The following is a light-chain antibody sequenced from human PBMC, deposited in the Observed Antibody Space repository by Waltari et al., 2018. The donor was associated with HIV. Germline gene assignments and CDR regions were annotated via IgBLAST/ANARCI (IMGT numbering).Light chain of an antibody. J-gene: IGKJ3*01. CDR1: QGISSY. Sequence: DIQLTQSPSFLSASVGDRVTITCRASQGISSYLAWYQQKPGKAPKLLIYAASTLQSGFPSRFSGSGSGTEFTLTISSLQPEDFATYYCQHLNSYPLTFGPGTKVDIK. V-gene: IGKV1-9*01. CDR2: AAS. CDR3: QHLNSYPLT.